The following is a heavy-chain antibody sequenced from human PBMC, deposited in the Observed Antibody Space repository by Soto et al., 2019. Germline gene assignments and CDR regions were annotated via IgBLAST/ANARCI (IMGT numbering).Heavy chain of an antibody. J-gene: IGHJ6*02. CDR2: IIPLFGTA. D-gene: IGHD4-4*01. CDR3: AKGDYSIYYYYVMDV. V-gene: IGHV1-69*13. Sequence: SVKVSCKASGGTFSSYAISWVRQAPGQGLEWMGGIIPLFGTANYAQKFQGRVTITADESTSTAHMELSSLRSEDTAVYYCAKGDYSIYYYYVMDVWGQGTTVTVS. CDR1: GGTFSSYA.